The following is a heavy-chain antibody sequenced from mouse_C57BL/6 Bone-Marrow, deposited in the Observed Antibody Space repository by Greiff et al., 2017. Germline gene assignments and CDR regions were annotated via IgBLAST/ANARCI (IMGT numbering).Heavy chain of an antibody. Sequence: VQLQQSGPELVKPGASVKISCKASGYTFTDYYINWVKQRPGQGLEWIGWIFPGSGSTYYNEKFKGEATLTVDKSSSTAYMLLSSLTSEDSAVYFCARSLRRRFPWFAYWGQGTLVTVSA. J-gene: IGHJ3*01. D-gene: IGHD2-12*01. CDR1: GYTFTDYY. V-gene: IGHV1-75*01. CDR2: IFPGSGST. CDR3: ARSLRRRFPWFAY.